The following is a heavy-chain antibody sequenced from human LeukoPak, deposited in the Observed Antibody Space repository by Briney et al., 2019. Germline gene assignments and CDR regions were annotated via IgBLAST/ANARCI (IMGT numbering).Heavy chain of an antibody. CDR3: ARIRHYYDSSGYYGY. V-gene: IGHV3-21*01. Sequence: GGSLRLSCAASGFTFSSYSMNWVRQAPGKGLEWVSSISSSSSYIYYTDSVKGRFTISRDNAKNSLYLQMNSLRAEDTAVYYCARIRHYYDSSGYYGYWGQGTLVTVSS. D-gene: IGHD3-22*01. CDR1: GFTFSSYS. CDR2: ISSSSSYI. J-gene: IGHJ4*02.